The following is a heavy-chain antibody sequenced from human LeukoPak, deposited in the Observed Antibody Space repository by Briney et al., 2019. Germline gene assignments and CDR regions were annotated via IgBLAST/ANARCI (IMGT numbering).Heavy chain of an antibody. D-gene: IGHD3-22*01. V-gene: IGHV1-2*02. CDR3: ARDEGRITMIVVATLAYYFDY. CDR2: INPNSGGT. CDR1: GYTFTGYY. Sequence: GASVKVSCKASGYTFTGYYMHWVRQAPGQGLEWMGWINPNSGGTNYAQKFQGRVTMTRDTSISTAYMELSRLRSDDTAVYYCARDEGRITMIVVATLAYYFDYWGQGTLVTVSS. J-gene: IGHJ4*02.